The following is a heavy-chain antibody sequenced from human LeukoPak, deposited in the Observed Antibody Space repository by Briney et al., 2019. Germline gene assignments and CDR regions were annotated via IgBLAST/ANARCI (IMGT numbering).Heavy chain of an antibody. CDR3: TRDGYDILMQGALDAFDI. Sequence: PGGSLRLSCTASGFTFGDYAMSWVRQAPGKGLEWVGFIRSKAYGGTTEYAASVKGRFTISRDDSKSIAYLQMNSLKTEDTAVYYCTRDGYDILMQGALDAFDIWGQGTMVTVSS. CDR2: IRSKAYGGTT. D-gene: IGHD3-9*01. CDR1: GFTFGDYA. V-gene: IGHV3-49*04. J-gene: IGHJ3*02.